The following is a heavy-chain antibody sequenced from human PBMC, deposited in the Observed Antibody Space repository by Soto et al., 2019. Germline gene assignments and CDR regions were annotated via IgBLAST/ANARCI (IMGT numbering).Heavy chain of an antibody. CDR1: GGSISSSSYY. D-gene: IGHD1-1*01. J-gene: IGHJ6*02. V-gene: IGHV4-39*01. Sequence: SETLSLTCTVSGGSISSSSYYWGWIRQPPGKGLEWIGSIYYSGSTYYNPSLKSRVTISVDTSKNQISLKLSSVTAADTAVYYCARRTTGTAFEDVWGQGTTVTVSS. CDR2: IYYSGST. CDR3: ARRTTGTAFEDV.